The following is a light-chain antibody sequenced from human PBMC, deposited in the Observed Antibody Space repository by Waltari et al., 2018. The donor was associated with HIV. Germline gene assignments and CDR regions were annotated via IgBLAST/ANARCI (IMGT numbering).Light chain of an antibody. V-gene: IGLV3-19*01. CDR3: NSRDNNDNHVV. CDR1: SLRSYY. CDR2: GKN. J-gene: IGLJ2*01. Sequence: SSELTQDPAVSVALGQTVRITCQGDSLRSYYASWYQQKPGQAPVLVIYGKNNRPSGNTVSLTITGAQAEDEADYYCNSRDNNDNHVVFGGGTKVTVL.